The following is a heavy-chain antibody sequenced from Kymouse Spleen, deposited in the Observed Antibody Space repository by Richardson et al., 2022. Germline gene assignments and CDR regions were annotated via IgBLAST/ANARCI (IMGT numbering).Heavy chain of an antibody. J-gene: IGHJ4*02. CDR3: ARDQLGRLDY. Sequence: QVQLQQWGAGLLKPSETLSLTCAVYGGSFSGYYWSWIRQPPGKGLEWIGEINHSGSTNYNPSLKSRVTISVDTSKNQFSLKLSSVTAADTAVYYCARDQLGRLDYWGQGTLVTVSS. CDR2: INHSGST. D-gene: IGHD2-2*02,IGHD6-6*01. CDR1: GGSFSGYY. V-gene: IGHV4-34*01.